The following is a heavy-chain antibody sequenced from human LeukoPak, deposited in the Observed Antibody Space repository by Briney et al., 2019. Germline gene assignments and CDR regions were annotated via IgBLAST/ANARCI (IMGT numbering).Heavy chain of an antibody. CDR3: ARSPTSLTTSSLLRKTWFAP. J-gene: IGHJ5*02. CDR1: GYTFSAYY. V-gene: IGHV1-2*02. D-gene: IGHD4-17*01. CDR2: INPTSGGT. Sequence: ASVKVSCKASGYTFSAYYMHWVRQAPGQGLEWMGWINPTSGGTNFAQKFQGRATMTRDTSVTTVYMELSSLTSDDTAVYYCARSPTSLTTSSLLRKTWFAPWGQGTLVTVSS.